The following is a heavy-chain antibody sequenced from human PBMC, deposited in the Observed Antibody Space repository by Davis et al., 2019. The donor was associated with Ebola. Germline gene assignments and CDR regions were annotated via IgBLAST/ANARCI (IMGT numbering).Heavy chain of an antibody. CDR2: ISSSSSTI. D-gene: IGHD3-22*01. V-gene: IGHV3-48*02. Sequence: PGGSLRLSCAASGFTFSSYSMNWVRQAPGKGLEWVSYISSSSSTIYYADSVKGRFTISRDNAKNSLYLQMNSLRDEDTAVYYCARDPDYYDSSGRSDYWGQGTLVTVSS. CDR1: GFTFSSYS. J-gene: IGHJ4*02. CDR3: ARDPDYYDSSGRSDY.